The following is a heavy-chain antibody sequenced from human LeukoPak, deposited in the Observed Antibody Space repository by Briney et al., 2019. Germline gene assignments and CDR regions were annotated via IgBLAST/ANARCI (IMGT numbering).Heavy chain of an antibody. CDR2: ISGSGGGT. J-gene: IGHJ3*02. D-gene: IGHD2-15*01. V-gene: IGHV3-23*01. CDR1: GFTFSNYA. CDR3: ARDKILVVVSTTLPEI. Sequence: PGGSLRLSCAASGFTFSNYAMSWVRQAPGKGLEWVSAISGSGGGTFHADSVQGRLIISRDNSKNMLYLQLNSLRVEDTAVYYCARDKILVVVSTTLPEIWGQGTMVTVSS.